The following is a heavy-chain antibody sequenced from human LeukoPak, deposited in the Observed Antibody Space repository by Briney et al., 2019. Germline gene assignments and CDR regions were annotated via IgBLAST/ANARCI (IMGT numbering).Heavy chain of an antibody. Sequence: GASVKVSCKASGYTFTGYYMHWVRQAPGQGLEWMGWINPNSGGTNYAQKFQGRVTMTRDTSISTAYMELSRLRSDDTAVYYCARGDSGSYLGYFQHWGQGTLVTVSS. J-gene: IGHJ1*01. CDR3: ARGDSGSYLGYFQH. D-gene: IGHD1-26*01. CDR2: INPNSGGT. CDR1: GYTFTGYY. V-gene: IGHV1-2*02.